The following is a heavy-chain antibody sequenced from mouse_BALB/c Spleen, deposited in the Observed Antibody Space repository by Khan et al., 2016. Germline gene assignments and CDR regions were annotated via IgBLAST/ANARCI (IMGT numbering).Heavy chain of an antibody. Sequence: QVQLQQPGAELVKPGASVKISCKATGYTFSSYWIEWVKQRPGHGLEWIGEILPGGGTTNFNEKFKGKATFTAAISSNTAYMQLSSLTSEDSAVYYGARMWDGDDPWFVYWGQGTLVTVSA. D-gene: IGHD2-2*01. CDR2: ILPGGGTT. CDR1: GYTFSSYW. J-gene: IGHJ3*01. V-gene: IGHV1-9*01. CDR3: ARMWDGDDPWFVY.